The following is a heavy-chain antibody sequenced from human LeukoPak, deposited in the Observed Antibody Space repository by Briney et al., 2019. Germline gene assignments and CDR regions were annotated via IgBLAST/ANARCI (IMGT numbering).Heavy chain of an antibody. V-gene: IGHV4-34*01. Sequence: SETLSLTCAVYGGSFSGYYWSWIRQPPGKGLEWIGEINHSGSTNYNPSLKSRVTISVDTSKNQFSLKLSSVTAADTAVYYGARGRLLPVAKYYYYYYYMDVWGKGTTVTVSS. CDR1: GGSFSGYY. J-gene: IGHJ6*03. D-gene: IGHD4-11*01. CDR3: ARGRLLPVAKYYYYYYYMDV. CDR2: INHSGST.